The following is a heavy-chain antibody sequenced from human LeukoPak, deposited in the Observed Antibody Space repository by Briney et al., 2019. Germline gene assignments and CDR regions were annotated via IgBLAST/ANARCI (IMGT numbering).Heavy chain of an antibody. Sequence: SVKVSCKASGGTFSSYAISWVRQAPGQGLEWMGGIIAIFGTANYAQKFQGRVTITTDESTSTAYMELSSLRSEDTAVYYCARTLEYSSGWHDYYYYYMDVWGKGTTVTVSS. CDR3: ARTLEYSSGWHDYYYYYMDV. J-gene: IGHJ6*03. V-gene: IGHV1-69*05. CDR1: GGTFSSYA. CDR2: IIAIFGTA. D-gene: IGHD6-19*01.